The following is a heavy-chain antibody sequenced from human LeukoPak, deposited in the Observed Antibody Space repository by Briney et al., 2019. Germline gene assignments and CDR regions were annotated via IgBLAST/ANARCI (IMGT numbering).Heavy chain of an antibody. Sequence: PGGSLRLSCAASGFSFSDAWMSWVRQIPGKGLEWVGRIESKTDGGTTDYAAPVKGRFTISRDDSTNTLYLQMNSLKSEDTAVYYCTTFGSGRKFDYWGQGILVTVSS. CDR1: GFSFSDAW. V-gene: IGHV3-15*04. D-gene: IGHD3-10*01. CDR2: IESKTDGGTT. J-gene: IGHJ4*02. CDR3: TTFGSGRKFDY.